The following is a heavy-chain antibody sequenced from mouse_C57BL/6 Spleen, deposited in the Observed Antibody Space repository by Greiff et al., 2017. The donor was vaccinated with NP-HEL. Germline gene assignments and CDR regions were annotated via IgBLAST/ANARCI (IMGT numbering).Heavy chain of an antibody. D-gene: IGHD3-3*01. V-gene: IGHV2-2*01. CDR3: ARRGDGYFDD. Sequence: VQVVESGPGLVQPSQSLSITCTVSGFSLTSYGVHWVRQSPGKGLEWLGVIWSGGSTAYNAAFISRLSISKDNSKSQVFFKMNSLQADDTDIYYCARRGDGYFDDWGQGTTLTVSS. J-gene: IGHJ2*01. CDR1: GFSLTSYG. CDR2: IWSGGST.